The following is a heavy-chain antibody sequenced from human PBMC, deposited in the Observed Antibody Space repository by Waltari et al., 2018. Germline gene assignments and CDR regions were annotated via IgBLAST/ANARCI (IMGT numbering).Heavy chain of an antibody. CDR2: IILVIVIE. D-gene: IGHD3-22*01. CDR3: ARDPDNYDSSGYYPGY. Sequence: QVQLVQSGAEVKKPGSSVKVSCKASGGTFSSYTISWVRKDPGQGLEWMGRIILVIVIENYAQKFQCRVTITADKSTSTAYMELSSLRSEDTAVYYCARDPDNYDSSGYYPGYWGQGTLVTVSS. V-gene: IGHV1-69*08. CDR1: GGTFSSYT. J-gene: IGHJ4*02.